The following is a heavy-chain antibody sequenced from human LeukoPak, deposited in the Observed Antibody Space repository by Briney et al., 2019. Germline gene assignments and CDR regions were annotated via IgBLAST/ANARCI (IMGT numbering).Heavy chain of an antibody. D-gene: IGHD4-17*01. V-gene: IGHV1-46*01. CDR1: GYRFTHNY. J-gene: IGHJ6*03. CDR2: FNPSGGVT. Sequence: GASVNVSCEASGYRFTHNYIHWVRQAPGQGPEWMGIFNPSGGVTTYSQKFQGRVTLTSDTSTNTVFMELSNLRSDDTAVYFCARGLTTVPTITLNYYYYYMDVWGKGSTIIVSS. CDR3: ARGLTTVPTITLNYYYYYMDV.